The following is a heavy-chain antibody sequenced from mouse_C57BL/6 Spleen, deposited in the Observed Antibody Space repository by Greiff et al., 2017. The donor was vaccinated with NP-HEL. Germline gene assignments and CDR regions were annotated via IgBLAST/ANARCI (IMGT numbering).Heavy chain of an antibody. Sequence: EVQRVESGGGLVQPKGSLKLSCAASGFSFNTYAMNWVRQAPGKGLEWVARIRSKSNNYATYYADSVKDRFTISRDDSESMLYLQMNNLKTEDTAMYYCVRRSNFYYAMDYWGQGTSVTVSS. D-gene: IGHD2-5*01. V-gene: IGHV10-1*01. CDR3: VRRSNFYYAMDY. J-gene: IGHJ4*01. CDR2: IRSKSNNYAT. CDR1: GFSFNTYA.